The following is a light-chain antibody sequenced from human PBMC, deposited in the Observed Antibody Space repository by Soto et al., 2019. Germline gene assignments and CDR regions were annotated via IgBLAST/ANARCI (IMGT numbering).Light chain of an antibody. CDR1: QTVLYHSNNRNY. J-gene: IGKJ1*01. Sequence: DIVMTQSPDSLAVSLGERATINCKSSQTVLYHSNNRNYLAWYQQKPGQPPKLLIYWASTRESGVPARFSGSGSGTEFTLTISSLQAEDAAIYYCQQYYSTPQTFGQGTKVQIK. CDR2: WAS. CDR3: QQYYSTPQT. V-gene: IGKV4-1*01.